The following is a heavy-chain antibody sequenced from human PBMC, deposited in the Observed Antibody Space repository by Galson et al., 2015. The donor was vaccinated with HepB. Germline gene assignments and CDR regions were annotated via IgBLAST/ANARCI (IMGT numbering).Heavy chain of an antibody. CDR1: GFTFTNAW. CDR3: TTWNWNYKDY. J-gene: IGHJ4*02. Sequence: SLRLSCAASGFTFTNAWMTWLRQAPGKGLEWVGRIKSKTHGGTTDYAAPVKGTFTISRDDPKNTLYLQMNSLKTEDTAVYYCTTWNWNYKDYWGQGTLVTVSS. CDR2: IKSKTHGGTT. V-gene: IGHV3-15*01. D-gene: IGHD1-7*01.